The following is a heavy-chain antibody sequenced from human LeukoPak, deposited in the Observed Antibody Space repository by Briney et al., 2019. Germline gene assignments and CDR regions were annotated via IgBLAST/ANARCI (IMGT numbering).Heavy chain of an antibody. CDR2: INPNSGGT. CDR3: ARIYSSSWHHYYYYGMDV. Sequence: ASVKVSCKASGYTFTGYYMHWVRQAPGQGLEWMGWINPNSGGTNYAQKFQGRVTMTRDTSISTAYMELSRLRSDDTAVCYCARIYSSSWHHYYYYGMDVWGQGTTVTVSS. V-gene: IGHV1-2*02. CDR1: GYTFTGYY. J-gene: IGHJ6*02. D-gene: IGHD6-13*01.